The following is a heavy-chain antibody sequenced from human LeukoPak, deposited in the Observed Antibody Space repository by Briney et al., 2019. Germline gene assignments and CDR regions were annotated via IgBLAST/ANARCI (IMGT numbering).Heavy chain of an antibody. CDR1: GYTLTELS. D-gene: IGHD2-15*01. J-gene: IGHJ4*02. Sequence: ASVKVSCKVSGYTLTELSMHWVRQAPGKGLEWLGGFDPEDGETIYAQKFQGRVTMTEDTSTDTAYMELRSLRSEDTAVYNCATGVVAATRFDYWGQGTLVTVSS. CDR2: FDPEDGET. V-gene: IGHV1-24*01. CDR3: ATGVVAATRFDY.